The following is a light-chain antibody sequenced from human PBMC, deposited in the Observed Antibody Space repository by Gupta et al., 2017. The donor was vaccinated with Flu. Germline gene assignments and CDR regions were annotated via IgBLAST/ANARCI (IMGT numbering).Light chain of an antibody. CDR2: DAS. Sequence: GERATLSCRASQRISSNLDWYQQRPGQPPRRLIYDASTRVTGIPARFSGSGSGTEFTLTISSLQSEDFAVYYCKQYHNWPQTFGQGTKVEI. J-gene: IGKJ2*01. V-gene: IGKV3-15*01. CDR1: QRISSN. CDR3: KQYHNWPQT.